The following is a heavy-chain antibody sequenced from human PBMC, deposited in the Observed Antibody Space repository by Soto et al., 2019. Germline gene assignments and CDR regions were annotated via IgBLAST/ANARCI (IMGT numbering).Heavy chain of an antibody. CDR3: ARDQPGYSYRYGLGY. CDR1: GFTFSSYS. CDR2: ISSSSSYI. D-gene: IGHD5-18*01. Sequence: EVQLVESGGGLVKPGGSLRLSCAASGFTFSSYSMNWVRQAPGKGLECVSSISSSSSYIYYADSVKGRFTISRDNAKNSLYLQINSLRAEDTAVYYCARDQPGYSYRYGLGYWGQGTLVTVSS. V-gene: IGHV3-21*01. J-gene: IGHJ4*02.